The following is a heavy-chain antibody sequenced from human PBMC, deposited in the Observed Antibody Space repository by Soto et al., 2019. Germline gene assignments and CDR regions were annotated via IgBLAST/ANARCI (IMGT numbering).Heavy chain of an antibody. V-gene: IGHV3-72*01. J-gene: IGHJ4*02. D-gene: IGHD6-25*01. CDR3: ARDRGYKDY. Sequence: EVQLVESGGGLVQPGGSLRLSCAASGFTFSDHYMDWVRQAPGKGLEWVGRTRNKANSYTTEYAASVKGRFTISRDDAMNSLYLQRNSLKTEDTAVYYCARDRGYKDYWGQGTLVTVSS. CDR1: GFTFSDHY. CDR2: TRNKANSYTT.